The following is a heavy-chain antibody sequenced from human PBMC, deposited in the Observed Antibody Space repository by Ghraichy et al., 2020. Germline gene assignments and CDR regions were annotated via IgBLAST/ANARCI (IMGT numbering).Heavy chain of an antibody. Sequence: SQTLSLTFAISGDSVSSNSAAWNWIRQSPSRGLEWLGRTYYRSKWYNDYAVSVKSRITINPDTSKNQFSLQLNSVTPEDTAVYYCARVADILTGYNVYYGMDVWGQVTTVTVSS. J-gene: IGHJ6*02. D-gene: IGHD3-9*01. CDR1: GDSVSSNSAA. CDR3: ARVADILTGYNVYYGMDV. CDR2: TYYRSKWYN. V-gene: IGHV6-1*01.